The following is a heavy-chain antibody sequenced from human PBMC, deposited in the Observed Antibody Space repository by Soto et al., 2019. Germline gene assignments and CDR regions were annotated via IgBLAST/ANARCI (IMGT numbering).Heavy chain of an antibody. CDR2: IYYRGNS. V-gene: IGHV4-39*01. D-gene: IGHD2-15*01. CDR1: GGSICSYD. CDR3: ARMAYCSGGSCYRDAFDI. J-gene: IGHJ3*02. Sequence: PSETLSLTCTVSGGSICSYDLSWIRQSPGKGLEWIGSIYYRGNSYYNPSLKSRATISVDTSTNQFSLQLNSVTPEDTAVYYCARMAYCSGGSCYRDAFDIWGQGTMVTVSS.